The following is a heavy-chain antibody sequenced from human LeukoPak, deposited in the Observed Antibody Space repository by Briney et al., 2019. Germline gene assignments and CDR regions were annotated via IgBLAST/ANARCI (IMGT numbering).Heavy chain of an antibody. D-gene: IGHD6-6*01. V-gene: IGHV1-2*02. Sequence: GASVKVSCKASGYTFTAYYIHWVRQAPGQGLEWMGWINPNSGGTNYAQKFQGRVTMTRDTSISTAYMELSRLRSDDTAVYFCARITDYTSSSDYWGQGTLVTVSS. CDR2: INPNSGGT. J-gene: IGHJ4*02. CDR3: ARITDYTSSSDY. CDR1: GYTFTAYY.